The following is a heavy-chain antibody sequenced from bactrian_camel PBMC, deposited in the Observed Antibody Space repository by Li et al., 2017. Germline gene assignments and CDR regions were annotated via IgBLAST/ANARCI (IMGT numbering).Heavy chain of an antibody. J-gene: IGHJ4*01. CDR2: IYTGGGST. Sequence: VQLVESGGGPVEAGGSLRLSCVTSRYTYSSKCMGWFRQAPGKECEGVAFIYTGGGSTYYADSVKGRFTISRDNAKNAVYLQMNSLKPEDTAMYYCAADWGTNKWGLSAPSLERYRLSYWGQGTQVTVS. D-gene: IGHD5*01. CDR1: RYTYSSKC. V-gene: IGHV3S40*01. CDR3: AADWGTNKWGLSAPSLERYRLSY.